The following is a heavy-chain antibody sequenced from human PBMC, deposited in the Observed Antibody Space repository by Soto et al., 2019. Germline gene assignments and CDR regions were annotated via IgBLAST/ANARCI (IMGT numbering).Heavy chain of an antibody. Sequence: SDTLSLTCTVSGGSISSSSYYWGWIRQPPGKGLEWIGSIYYSGSTYYNPSLKSRVTISVDTSKNQFSLKLSSVTAADTAVYYCARVDFSLLGSWFDPWGQGTLVTVSS. CDR2: IYYSGST. V-gene: IGHV4-39*01. CDR3: ARVDFSLLGSWFDP. CDR1: GGSISSSSYY. J-gene: IGHJ5*02. D-gene: IGHD3-3*01.